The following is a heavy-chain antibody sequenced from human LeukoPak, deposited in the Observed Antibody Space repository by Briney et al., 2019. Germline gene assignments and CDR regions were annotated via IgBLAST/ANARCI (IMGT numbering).Heavy chain of an antibody. J-gene: IGHJ6*03. V-gene: IGHV3-48*01. CDR3: ARVAVAGTLLYYYMDV. CDR1: GFTFSSYS. Sequence: GGSLRLSCAASGFTFSSYSMNWVRQAPGKGLEWVSYISSSSSTIYYADSVKGRFTISRDNAKNSLYLQMNSLRAEDTAVYYYARVAVAGTLLYYYMDVWGKGTTVTISS. CDR2: ISSSSSTI. D-gene: IGHD6-19*01.